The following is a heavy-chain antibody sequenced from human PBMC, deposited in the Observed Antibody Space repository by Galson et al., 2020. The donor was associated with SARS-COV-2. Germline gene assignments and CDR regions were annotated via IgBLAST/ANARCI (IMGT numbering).Heavy chain of an antibody. V-gene: IGHV3-23*01. CDR2: VNGRGTST. CDR3: AKDAGIKLYGDFYFFAVDV. J-gene: IGHJ6*02. D-gene: IGHD4-17*01. Sequence: PGGSLRLSCAASPGFSFSSFAMSWVRQAPGKGLEWVSGVNGRGTSTKYAGSVRGRFTISRDNPKYMVYLEMNALRAEDTAVYYCAKDAGIKLYGDFYFFAVDVWGQGTTVTVSS. CDR1: PGFSFSSFA.